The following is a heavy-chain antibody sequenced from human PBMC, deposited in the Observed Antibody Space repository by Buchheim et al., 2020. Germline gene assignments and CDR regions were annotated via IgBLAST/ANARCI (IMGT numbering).Heavy chain of an antibody. J-gene: IGHJ6*02. CDR1: GFTFSSYA. D-gene: IGHD2-2*01. V-gene: IGHV3-7*01. CDR3: ARDISVPAAHGLVYYYYYYGMDV. Sequence: EVQLLESGGGLVQPGGSLRLSCAASGFTFSSYAMSWVRQAPGKGLEWVANIKQDGSEKYYVDSVKGRFTISRDNAKNSLYLQMNSLRAEDTAVYYCARDISVPAAHGLVYYYYYYGMDVWGQGTT. CDR2: IKQDGSEK.